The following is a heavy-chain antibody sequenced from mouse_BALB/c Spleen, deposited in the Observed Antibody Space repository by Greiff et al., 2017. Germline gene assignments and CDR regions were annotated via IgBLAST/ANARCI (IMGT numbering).Heavy chain of an antibody. V-gene: IGHV5-4*02. CDR3: ARVYYGSSYYAMDY. J-gene: IGHJ4*01. D-gene: IGHD1-1*01. CDR2: ISDGGSYT. Sequence: EVQLVESGGGLVKPGGSLKLSCAASGFTFSDYYMYWVRQTPEKRLEWVATISDGGSYTYYPDSVKGRFTISRDNAKNNLYLQMSSLKSEDTAMYYCARVYYGSSYYAMDYWGQGTSVTVSS. CDR1: GFTFSDYY.